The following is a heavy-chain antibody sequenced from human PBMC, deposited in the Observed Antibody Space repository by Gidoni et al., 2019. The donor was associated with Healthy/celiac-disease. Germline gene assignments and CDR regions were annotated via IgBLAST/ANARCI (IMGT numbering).Heavy chain of an antibody. D-gene: IGHD6-6*01. Sequence: LSLKSRVTISVDRSKNQFSLKLSSVTAADTAVYYCARGGAARDYYGMDVWGQGTTVTVSS. J-gene: IGHJ6*02. V-gene: IGHV4-30-2*01. CDR3: ARGGAARDYYGMDV.